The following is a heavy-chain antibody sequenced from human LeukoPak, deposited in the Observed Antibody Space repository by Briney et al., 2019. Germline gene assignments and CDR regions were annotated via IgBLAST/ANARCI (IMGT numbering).Heavy chain of an antibody. Sequence: SETLSLTCAVYGGSFSGYYWSWIRQPPGKGLEWIGEINHSGSTNYNPSLKSRVTISVDTSKNQFSLKLSSVTAADTAVYYCARDGEQGDWGQGTLVTVSS. J-gene: IGHJ4*02. CDR1: GGSFSGYY. CDR3: ARDGEQGD. V-gene: IGHV4-34*01. D-gene: IGHD3-3*01. CDR2: INHSGST.